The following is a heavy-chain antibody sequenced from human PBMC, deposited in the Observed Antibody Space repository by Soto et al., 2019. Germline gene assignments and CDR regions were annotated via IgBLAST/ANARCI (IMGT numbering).Heavy chain of an antibody. CDR2: TRNKANSYTT. CDR3: AINSYYGSGRNYMDV. CDR1: GFTFSDHY. D-gene: IGHD3-10*01. Sequence: PGGSLRLSCAASGFTFSDHYMDWVRQAPGKGLEWVGRTRNKANSYTTEYAASVKGRFTISRDDSKNSLYLQMNSLKTEDTAVYYCAINSYYGSGRNYMDVWGKGTTVIVSS. V-gene: IGHV3-72*01. J-gene: IGHJ6*03.